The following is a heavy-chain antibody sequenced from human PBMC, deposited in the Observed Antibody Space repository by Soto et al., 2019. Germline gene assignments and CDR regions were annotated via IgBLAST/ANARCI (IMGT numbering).Heavy chain of an antibody. CDR2: ISAGGSNT. Sequence: GGSLRLSCAASGFSFSNYAMNWVRQAPGKGLEWVSAISAGGSNTNYADSVKGRFTISSDNSKNTLYLQMNSLRAEDTAVYYCAKGSSRPYSSSWFDLGDYWGQGTLVTVSS. CDR1: GFSFSNYA. CDR3: AKGSSRPYSSSWFDLGDY. D-gene: IGHD6-13*01. V-gene: IGHV3-23*01. J-gene: IGHJ4*02.